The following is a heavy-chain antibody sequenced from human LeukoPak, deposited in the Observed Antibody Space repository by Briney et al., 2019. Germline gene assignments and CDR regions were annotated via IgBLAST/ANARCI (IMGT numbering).Heavy chain of an antibody. CDR2: ISYDGSNK. CDR3: AKEDQATLDY. Sequence: GGSLRLSCAASGFTFSSYGMHWVRQAPSKGLEWVAVISYDGSNKYYADSVKGRFTISRDNSKNTLYLQMNSLRAEDTAVYYCAKEDQATLDYWGQGTLVTVSS. CDR1: GFTFSSYG. V-gene: IGHV3-30*18. J-gene: IGHJ4*02.